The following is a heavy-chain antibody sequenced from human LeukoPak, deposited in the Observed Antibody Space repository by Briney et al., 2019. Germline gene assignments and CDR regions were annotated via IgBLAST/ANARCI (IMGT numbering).Heavy chain of an antibody. CDR2: INHSGST. J-gene: IGHJ5*02. Sequence: PSETLSLTCAVYGGSFSGYYWSWIRQPPGKGLEWIGEINHSGSTNYNPSLKSRVTISVDTSKNQFSLKLSSVTAADTAVYYCARGSIIVVVPAAIKNDWFDPWGQGTLVTVSS. CDR3: ARGSIIVVVPAAIKNDWFDP. CDR1: GGSFSGYY. V-gene: IGHV4-34*01. D-gene: IGHD2-2*02.